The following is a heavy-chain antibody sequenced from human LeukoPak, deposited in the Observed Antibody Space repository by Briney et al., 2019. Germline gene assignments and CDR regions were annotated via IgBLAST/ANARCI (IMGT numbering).Heavy chain of an antibody. Sequence: PGGSLRLSCAASGFTFSSYWMSWVRQAPGKGLEWVANIKQDGSEKCYVDSVKGRFTISRDNAKNSLYLQMNSLRAEDTTVYYCARDGGYSGYDYYYYYGMDVWGQGTTVTVSS. CDR3: ARDGGYSGYDYYYYYGMDV. CDR1: GFTFSSYW. V-gene: IGHV3-7*03. CDR2: IKQDGSEK. J-gene: IGHJ6*02. D-gene: IGHD5-12*01.